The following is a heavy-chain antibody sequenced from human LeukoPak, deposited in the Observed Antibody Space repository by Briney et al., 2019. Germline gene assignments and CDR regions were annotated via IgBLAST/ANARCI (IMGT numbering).Heavy chain of an antibody. D-gene: IGHD2-2*03. CDR1: GVTFSSYW. CDR2: IKQDGSEK. CDR3: ARAGYCSSTSCYGLGYYYYGMDV. V-gene: IGHV3-7*03. J-gene: IGHJ6*02. Sequence: GGSLRLSCAASGVTFSSYWMSWVRQAPGKGLEWVANIKQDGSEKYYVDSVKGRFTISRDNAKNSLYLQMNSLRAEDTAVYYCARAGYCSSTSCYGLGYYYYGMDVWGQGTTVTVSS.